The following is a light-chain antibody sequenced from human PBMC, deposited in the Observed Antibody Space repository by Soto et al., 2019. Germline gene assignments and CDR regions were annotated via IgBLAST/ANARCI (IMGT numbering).Light chain of an antibody. V-gene: IGLV1-51*01. CDR3: GACDDGLSADV. CDR2: DDN. CDR1: GSNVGNHY. Sequence: QSVLTQPPSVSAAPGQKVTISCAGSGSNVGNHYVSWYQQLPATAPKLLIYDDNKRPSAILPRFSGSTSATSATLVITGLHTAEDAAYYCGACDDGLSADVFGPGTKVTVL. J-gene: IGLJ1*01.